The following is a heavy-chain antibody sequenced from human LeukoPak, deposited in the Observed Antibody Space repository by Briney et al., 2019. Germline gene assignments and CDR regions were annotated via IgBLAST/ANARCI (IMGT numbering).Heavy chain of an antibody. CDR3: ARDWEGLGEYWYFNL. CDR1: GYTFTGYY. D-gene: IGHD1-26*01. V-gene: IGHV1-2*02. J-gene: IGHJ2*01. CDR2: INPNSGGT. Sequence: ASVKVSCKASGYTFTGYYMHWVRQAPGQGLEWMGWINPNSGGTNYAQKFQGRVTMTRDTSISTAYMELSRLRSDDTAVYYCARDWEGLGEYWYFNLWGRGTLVTVSS.